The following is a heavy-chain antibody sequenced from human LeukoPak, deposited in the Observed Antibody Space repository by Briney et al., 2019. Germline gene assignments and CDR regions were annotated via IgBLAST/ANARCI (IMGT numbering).Heavy chain of an antibody. D-gene: IGHD3-10*01. V-gene: IGHV3-23*01. Sequence: GGSLRLSCAASGFTFSSYAMSWVRQAPGKGLEWVSDISGSGGSTYYADSVKGRFTISRDNSKNTLYLQMNSLRAEDTAVYYCARGSHQYGSGSSTADYWGQGTLVTVSS. CDR3: ARGSHQYGSGSSTADY. J-gene: IGHJ4*02. CDR1: GFTFSSYA. CDR2: ISGSGGST.